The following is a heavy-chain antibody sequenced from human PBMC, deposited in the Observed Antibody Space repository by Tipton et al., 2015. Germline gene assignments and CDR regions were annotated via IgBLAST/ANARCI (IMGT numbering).Heavy chain of an antibody. CDR2: ISYSGNT. D-gene: IGHD1-26*01. CDR1: GGSVSNSYYY. Sequence: TLSLTCSVSGGSVSNSYYYWGWILQPPGKGLQWIGGISYSGNTYYNPSLDGRVTISVDTSKNQSSLNLTSVTAADTAVYYCARDGAGSPYHCYCGMDVCGQGTTVTVSS. V-gene: IGHV4-39*02. CDR3: ARDGAGSPYHCYCGMDV. J-gene: IGHJ6*02.